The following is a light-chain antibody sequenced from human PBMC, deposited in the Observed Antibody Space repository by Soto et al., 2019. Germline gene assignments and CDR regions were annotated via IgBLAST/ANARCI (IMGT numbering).Light chain of an antibody. J-gene: IGLJ1*01. Sequence: QSVLTQPASVSGSPGQSITISCTGTSSDVGGYNYVSWYQQHPGKAPKLMIYDVSNRPSGVSNRFSGSKSGNTASLTISGLQAEDEADYYCSPYTSSSTHNYVFGTGTKVTVL. V-gene: IGLV2-14*01. CDR3: SPYTSSSTHNYV. CDR1: SSDVGGYNY. CDR2: DVS.